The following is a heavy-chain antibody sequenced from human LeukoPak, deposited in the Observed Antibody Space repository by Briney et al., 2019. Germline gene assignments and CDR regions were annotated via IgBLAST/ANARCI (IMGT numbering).Heavy chain of an antibody. D-gene: IGHD3-22*01. Sequence: SETLSLTCTVSGGSISNYYWSWIRQPPGKGLEGIGYIYYTGSTNYNPSLKSRVTISVDASKNQFSLKLSSVTAADTAVYYCARACHGYDSRCAFDVWGQGTLVTVSS. CDR2: IYYTGST. CDR3: ARACHGYDSRCAFDV. V-gene: IGHV4-59*01. CDR1: GGSISNYY. J-gene: IGHJ4*02.